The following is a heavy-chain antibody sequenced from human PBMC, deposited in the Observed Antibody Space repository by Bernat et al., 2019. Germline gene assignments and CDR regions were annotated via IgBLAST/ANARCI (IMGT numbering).Heavy chain of an antibody. D-gene: IGHD2-15*01. V-gene: IGHV3-23*04. Sequence: VQLVESGGGVVQPGRSLRLSCAASGFTFSSYAMSWVRQAPGKGLEWVSGVSGSGRSTFYADSVKGRFTISRDNSKNTLYLQMNSLSAEDTAIYYCAKGCGDSCFSVDSWGQGTPVTVSS. CDR1: GFTFSSYA. J-gene: IGHJ4*02. CDR3: AKGCGDSCFSVDS. CDR2: VSGSGRST.